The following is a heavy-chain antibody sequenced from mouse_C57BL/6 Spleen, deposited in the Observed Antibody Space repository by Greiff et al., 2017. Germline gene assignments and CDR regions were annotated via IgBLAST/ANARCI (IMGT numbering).Heavy chain of an antibody. Sequence: LQESGPELVKPGASVKISCKASGYAFSSSWMNWVKQRPGKGLEWIGRIYPGDGDTNYNGKFKGKATLTADKSSSTAYMQLSSLTSEDSAVYFCAREGTTVVARDYWGQGTTLTVSS. V-gene: IGHV1-82*01. CDR2: IYPGDGDT. CDR1: GYAFSSSW. J-gene: IGHJ2*01. D-gene: IGHD1-1*01. CDR3: AREGTTVVARDY.